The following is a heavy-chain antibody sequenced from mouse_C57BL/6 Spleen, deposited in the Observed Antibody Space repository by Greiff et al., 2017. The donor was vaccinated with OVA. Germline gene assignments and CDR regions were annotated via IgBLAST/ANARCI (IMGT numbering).Heavy chain of an antibody. CDR1: GYTFTSYW. J-gene: IGHJ3*01. CDR3: ARNDGYYVGFAY. D-gene: IGHD2-3*01. Sequence: QVQLQQPGAALVKPGASVKLSCKASGYTFTSYWMQWVKQRPGQGLEWIGEIDPSDSYTNYNQKFKGKATLTVDTSSSTAYMQLSSLTSEDSAVYYCARNDGYYVGFAYWGQGTLVTVSA. CDR2: IDPSDSYT. V-gene: IGHV1-50*01.